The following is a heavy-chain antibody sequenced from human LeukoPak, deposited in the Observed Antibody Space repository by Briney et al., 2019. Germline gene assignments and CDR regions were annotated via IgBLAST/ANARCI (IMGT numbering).Heavy chain of an antibody. Sequence: SETLSLTCTVSGGSISSYYWSWIRQPAGKGLEWIGRIYTSGSTNYNPSPKSRVTMSVDTSKNQFSLKLSSVTAADTAVYYCARERMAVAGDWYFDLWGRGTLVTVSS. CDR3: ARERMAVAGDWYFDL. D-gene: IGHD6-19*01. CDR1: GGSISSYY. V-gene: IGHV4-4*07. J-gene: IGHJ2*01. CDR2: IYTSGST.